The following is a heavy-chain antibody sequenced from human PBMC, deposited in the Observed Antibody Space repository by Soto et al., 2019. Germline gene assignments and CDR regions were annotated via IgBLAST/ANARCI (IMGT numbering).Heavy chain of an antibody. J-gene: IGHJ4*02. D-gene: IGHD2-2*03. V-gene: IGHV3-23*01. CDR1: GFTFSTSA. Sequence: EVQLLESGGGLVQPGGSLRLSCEASGFTFSTSAMSWVRHAPGKGLDWVSTISDSGITYYAGCVKGRFTISRNNSKNTLYLQMNSLRAEDTAIYYCAKVSDEDGYRTRTSCLYYFHHWGQGVLVTVSS. CDR2: ISDSGIT. CDR3: AKVSDEDGYRTRTSCLYYFHH.